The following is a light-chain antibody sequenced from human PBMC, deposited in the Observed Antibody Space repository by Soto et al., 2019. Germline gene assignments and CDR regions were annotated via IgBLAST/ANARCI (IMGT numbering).Light chain of an antibody. J-gene: IGKJ4*01. Sequence: EIVLTQSPGTLSLTPGERATLSCRASQSLSTIYSAWYQQKPGQAPRLLIYGTSSRATGIPDRFSGSASGTELTLTISRLEPEDFAVYYCQQYGNSPFGGGTKVDIK. CDR3: QQYGNSP. V-gene: IGKV3-20*01. CDR2: GTS. CDR1: QSLSTIY.